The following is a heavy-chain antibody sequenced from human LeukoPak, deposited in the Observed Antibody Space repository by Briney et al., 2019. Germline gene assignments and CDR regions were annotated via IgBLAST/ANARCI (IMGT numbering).Heavy chain of an antibody. J-gene: IGHJ6*02. CDR2: FDPSDAYS. V-gene: IGHV5-10-1*01. CDR3: ARSANPGYYNGMDV. CDR1: GYTFTTIS. Sequence: PGESLKISCQGSGYTFTTISITWVRKMHGKGLEWLEWFDPSDAYSNYSPSTQGHVTISADKSISTAYLQWSSLKASDTAMHYCARSANPGYYNGMDVWGQGTMVTVSS. D-gene: IGHD1-14*01.